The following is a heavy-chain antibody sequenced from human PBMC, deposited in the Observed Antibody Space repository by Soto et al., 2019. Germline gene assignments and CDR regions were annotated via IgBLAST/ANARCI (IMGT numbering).Heavy chain of an antibody. V-gene: IGHV3-15*07. CDR2: IKSKIDGGTT. CDR3: TTDSHFTMTLGRFDF. J-gene: IGHJ4*01. Sequence: EVQLVESGGDLVKPGGSLRLSCAASGFTFSDAWINWVRQAPGKGLEWVGRIKSKIDGGTTDFAAAVKGRFAISRDDSKNMVFMQMNSLKTEDTAVYFCTTDSHFTMTLGRFDFWRHGTPVTVSS. D-gene: IGHD3-3*02. CDR1: GFTFSDAW.